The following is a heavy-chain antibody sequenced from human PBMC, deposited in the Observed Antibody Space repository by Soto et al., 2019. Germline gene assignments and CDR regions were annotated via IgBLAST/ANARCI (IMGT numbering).Heavy chain of an antibody. CDR1: GGSISSGGYS. D-gene: IGHD2-21*02. CDR2: IYHSGST. CDR3: ARGVVTGSLGLDYFDY. V-gene: IGHV4-30-2*01. Sequence: KSSETLSLTCAVSGGSISSGGYSWSWIRQPPGKGLEWIGYIYHSGSTYYNPSLKSRVTISVDRSKNQFSLKLSSVTAADTAVYYCARGVVTGSLGLDYFDYWGQGTLVTVSS. J-gene: IGHJ4*02.